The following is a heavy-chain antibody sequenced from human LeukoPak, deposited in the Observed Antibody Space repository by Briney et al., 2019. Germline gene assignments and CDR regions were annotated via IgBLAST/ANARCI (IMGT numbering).Heavy chain of an antibody. V-gene: IGHV1-18*01. CDR3: AREGGVLVGLHYYYYYMDV. J-gene: IGHJ6*03. D-gene: IGHD1-26*01. CDR2: ISAYNGNT. Sequence: ASVKVSCKASGYTFTSYGISWVRQAPGQGLEWMGWISAYNGNTNYAQKLQGRVTMTTDTSTSTAYMELRSLRSDDTAVYYCAREGGVLVGLHYYYYYMDVWGKGTTVTISS. CDR1: GYTFTSYG.